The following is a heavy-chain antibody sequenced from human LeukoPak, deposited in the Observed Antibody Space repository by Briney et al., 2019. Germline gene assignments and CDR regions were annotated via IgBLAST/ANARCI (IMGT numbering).Heavy chain of an antibody. V-gene: IGHV4-59*13. CDR3: ARDLDNSGWYVFDY. J-gene: IGHJ4*02. CDR2: IHYSGST. Sequence: ASETLSLTCTVSGGSISRYYWSWIRHPPGKGLEWIGYIHYSGSTNSNPSLKSRVTISVDTSKNQFSLKLWSVTAADTAVYYCARDLDNSGWYVFDYWGRGNLVTVSS. CDR1: GGSISRYY. D-gene: IGHD6-19*01.